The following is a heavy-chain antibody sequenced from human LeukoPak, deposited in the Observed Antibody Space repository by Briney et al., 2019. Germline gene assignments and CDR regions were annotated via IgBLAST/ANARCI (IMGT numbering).Heavy chain of an antibody. V-gene: IGHV3-33*01. Sequence: GGFLRLSCAAXGXXXXXYGFXXXXXXPGXGLXXVXVIWYDGSXXXXADSVKGRFTFSRDNSKNTVYLEMNSLRAEDTAVYYCTRAGQGSVLDYWGQGTLVTVSS. D-gene: IGHD2-15*01. CDR1: GXXXXXYG. CDR3: TRAGQGSVLDY. J-gene: IGHJ4*02. CDR2: IWYDGSXX.